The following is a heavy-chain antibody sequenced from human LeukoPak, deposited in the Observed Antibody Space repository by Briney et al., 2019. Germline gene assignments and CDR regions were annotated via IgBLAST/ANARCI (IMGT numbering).Heavy chain of an antibody. D-gene: IGHD3-10*01. CDR1: GYTFTGYY. J-gene: IGHJ5*02. CDR2: INPNSGGT. Sequence: ASVKVSCKVSGYTFTGYYMHWVRQAPGQGLVWMGWINPNSGGTNYAQRFQGRVTMTRDTSISTAYMELSRLRSDDTAVYYCARDLFGLYYYGSGSYAGFDPWGQGTLVTVSS. CDR3: ARDLFGLYYYGSGSYAGFDP. V-gene: IGHV1-2*02.